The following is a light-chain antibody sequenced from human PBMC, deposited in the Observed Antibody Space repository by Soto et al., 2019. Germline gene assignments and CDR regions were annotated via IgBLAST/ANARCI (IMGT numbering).Light chain of an antibody. CDR2: DAS. CDR1: QSVSGY. Sequence: EIVLTQSPGTLSLSVGERATLSCRASQSVSGYLAWYQQTPGQAPRLLIYDASNRATGIPDRFSGSGSGTDFTLTIYRLEPEDFTVYYCQQYGSSPLTFGGGTKVDIK. CDR3: QQYGSSPLT. V-gene: IGKV3-20*01. J-gene: IGKJ4*01.